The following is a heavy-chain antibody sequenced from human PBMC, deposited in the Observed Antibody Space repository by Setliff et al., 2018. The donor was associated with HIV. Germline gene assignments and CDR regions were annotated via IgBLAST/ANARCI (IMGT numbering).Heavy chain of an antibody. Sequence: SETLSLTCIVSGGSISSHYWSWIRQPPGKGLELIGYIYYIGGTNYNPSLKGRVTISIDTSKSQFSLKLTSVSAADTAIYYCARVPYPADYYMDVWGKGTTVTVSS. CDR3: ARVPYPADYYMDV. CDR2: IYYIGGT. CDR1: GGSISSHY. J-gene: IGHJ6*03. V-gene: IGHV4-59*11. D-gene: IGHD6-19*01.